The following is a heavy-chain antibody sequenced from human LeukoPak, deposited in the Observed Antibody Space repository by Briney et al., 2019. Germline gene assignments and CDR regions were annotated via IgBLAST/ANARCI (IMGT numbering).Heavy chain of an antibody. Sequence: SETLSLTRTVSGGSISSGSYYWSWIRQPAGKGLEWIGRIYTSGSTNYNPSLKSRVTISVDTSKNQFSLKLSSVTAADTAVYYCARGAGAFDYWGQGTLVTVSS. D-gene: IGHD3-10*01. CDR3: ARGAGAFDY. V-gene: IGHV4-61*02. CDR2: IYTSGST. CDR1: GGSISSGSYY. J-gene: IGHJ4*02.